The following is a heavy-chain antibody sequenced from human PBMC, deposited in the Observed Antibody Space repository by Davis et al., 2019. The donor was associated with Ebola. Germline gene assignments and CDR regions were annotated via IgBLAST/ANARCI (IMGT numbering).Heavy chain of an antibody. D-gene: IGHD4-17*01. Sequence: SVKVSCKASGGTFSSYAISWVRQAPGQGLEWMGRIIPILGIANYAQKFQGRVTITADKSTSTAYMELSSLGSEDTAVYYCARDYGGLGGDYWGQGTLVTVSS. J-gene: IGHJ4*02. CDR3: ARDYGGLGGDY. V-gene: IGHV1-69*04. CDR1: GGTFSSYA. CDR2: IIPILGIA.